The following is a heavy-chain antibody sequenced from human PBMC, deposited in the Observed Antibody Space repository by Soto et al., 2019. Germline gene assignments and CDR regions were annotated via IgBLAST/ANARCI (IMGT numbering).Heavy chain of an antibody. CDR2: IYYSGST. CDR3: ARRQGDDSSGYYYLVYDAFDI. D-gene: IGHD3-22*01. V-gene: IGHV4-61*05. Sequence: SETLSLTCTVSGGSISSSSYYWSWIRQPPGKGLEWIGYIYYSGSTNYNPSLKSRVTISVDTSKNQFSLKLSSVTAADTAVYYCARRQGDDSSGYYYLVYDAFDIWGQGTMVTVSS. J-gene: IGHJ3*02. CDR1: GGSISSSSYY.